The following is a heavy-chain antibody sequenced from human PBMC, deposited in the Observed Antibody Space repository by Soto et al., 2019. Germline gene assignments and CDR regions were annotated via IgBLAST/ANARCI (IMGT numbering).Heavy chain of an antibody. J-gene: IGHJ6*02. CDR2: IYYSGST. CDR3: ARLGGYCSTTGCYGYYAMDV. V-gene: IGHV4-39*01. Sequence: PSETLSLTCTVSGGSISSSNYYWGWIRQPPGKGLEWIGSIYYSGSTYYNPSLKSRVTMSVDTSKNQFSLKLSSVTAADTAVYYCARLGGYCSTTGCYGYYAMDVWGQGTTVTVSS. D-gene: IGHD2-2*01. CDR1: GGSISSSNYY.